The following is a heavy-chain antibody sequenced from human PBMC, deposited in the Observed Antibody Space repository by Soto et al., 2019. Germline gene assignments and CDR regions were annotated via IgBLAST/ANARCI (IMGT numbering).Heavy chain of an antibody. CDR1: GYTFTSYG. J-gene: IGHJ6*02. D-gene: IGHD3-10*01. Sequence: QVQLVQSGAEVKKPGASVKVSCKASGYTFTSYGISWVRQAPGQGLEWMGWISAYNGNTNSAQKLQGRVTMTADTSRSTAYMELRSLRSDDTAVYYCARLHYYGSRSYGGYYYGMEVWGQGTTVTVSS. CDR2: ISAYNGNT. V-gene: IGHV1-18*01. CDR3: ARLHYYGSRSYGGYYYGMEV.